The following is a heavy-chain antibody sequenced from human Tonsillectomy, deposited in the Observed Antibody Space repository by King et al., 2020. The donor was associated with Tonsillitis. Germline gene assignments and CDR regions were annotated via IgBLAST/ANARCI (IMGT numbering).Heavy chain of an antibody. CDR1: GFTFSSYA. CDR2: ISGSGGST. J-gene: IGHJ6*03. D-gene: IGHD3-3*01. CDR3: AKSPLFLEWFSDYYYMDV. V-gene: IGHV3-23*04. Sequence: EVQLVESGGGLVPRGGSLRLSCEASGFTFSSYAMSWVRQTPGKGLEWVSAISGSGGSTYYADSVKGRFTISRDNSKNTLYLEMNSLRAEDTAVYYCAKSPLFLEWFSDYYYMDVWGKGTTVTVSS.